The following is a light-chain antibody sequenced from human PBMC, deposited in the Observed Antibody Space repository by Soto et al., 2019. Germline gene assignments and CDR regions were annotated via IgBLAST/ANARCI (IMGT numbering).Light chain of an antibody. Sequence: QSALTQPASVSGSPGQSITISCTGTSSDIGSYNFVSWYQQHTGKVPKLIIYEVTKRPSGVSNRFSASKSGNTASLTISGLQAEDEADYYCCAFSRSSYAIFGGGTKLTVL. CDR1: SSDIGSYNF. CDR2: EVT. V-gene: IGLV2-23*02. J-gene: IGLJ2*01. CDR3: CAFSRSSYAI.